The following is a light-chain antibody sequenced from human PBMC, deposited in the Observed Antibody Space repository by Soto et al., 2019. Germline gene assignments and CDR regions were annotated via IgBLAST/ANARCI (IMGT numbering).Light chain of an antibody. CDR3: QQYNNWPVT. Sequence: EIVMTQSPATLSVSPGERVTFSCRASQYVTTNLAWYQHKPGQVPRLLISGVSTGATGIPARFSGSGSGTEFTLTINSLQSEDFATYYCQQYNNWPVTFGGGTKVEIK. CDR2: GVS. CDR1: QYVTTN. V-gene: IGKV3-15*01. J-gene: IGKJ4*01.